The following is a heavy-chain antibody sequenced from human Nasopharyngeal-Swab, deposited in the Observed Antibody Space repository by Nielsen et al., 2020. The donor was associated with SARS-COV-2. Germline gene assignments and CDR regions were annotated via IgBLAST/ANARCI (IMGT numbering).Heavy chain of an antibody. V-gene: IGHV4-34*01. CDR3: ARLWLTVTTQ. D-gene: IGHD4-17*01. CDR2: INHTGSPKTGTT. Sequence: SETLSLTCGVYGESLSGYYWGWIRQPPGKGLEWIGEINHTGSPKTGTTNYNPSLKSRITISVDTSKNQVSLKLNSVTAADTALYYCARLWLTVTTQWGQGTMVTVPS. CDR1: GESLSGYY. J-gene: IGHJ3*01.